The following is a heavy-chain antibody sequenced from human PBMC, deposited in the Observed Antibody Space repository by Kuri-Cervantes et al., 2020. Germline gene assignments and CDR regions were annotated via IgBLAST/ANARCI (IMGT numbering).Heavy chain of an antibody. V-gene: IGHV5-51*01. J-gene: IGHJ6*02. Sequence: GGSLRLSCEGSGYSFTSYWIGWVRQMPGKGLEWMGIIYPGDSDTRYSPSFQGQVTISADKSISTAYPQWSSLKASDTAMYYCARNDFWSGCMDVWGQGTTVTVSS. CDR3: ARNDFWSGCMDV. D-gene: IGHD3-3*01. CDR2: IYPGDSDT. CDR1: GYSFTSYW.